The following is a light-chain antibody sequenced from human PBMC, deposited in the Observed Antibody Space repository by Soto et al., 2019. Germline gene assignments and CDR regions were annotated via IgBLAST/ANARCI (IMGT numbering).Light chain of an antibody. CDR2: GAF. V-gene: IGKV3-15*01. CDR1: QSVSSN. J-gene: IGKJ1*01. CDR3: QQYNDWPLT. Sequence: EIVMTQSPVTLSVSPGERVTLSCRASQSVSSNLAWYQQKPGQAPSLLIYGAFTRATGIPARFSGTGSGTEFTLTISSLQSEDFALYYCQQYNDWPLTFGKGTKADIK.